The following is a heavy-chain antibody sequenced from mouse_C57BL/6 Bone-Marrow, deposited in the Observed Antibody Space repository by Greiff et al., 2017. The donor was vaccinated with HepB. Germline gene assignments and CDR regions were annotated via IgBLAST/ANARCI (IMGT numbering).Heavy chain of an antibody. D-gene: IGHD1-1*01. J-gene: IGHJ2*01. CDR1: GYTFTDYE. CDR3: TRTHYGSSGY. Sequence: LVESGAELVRPGASVTLSCKASGYTFTDYEMHWVKQTPVHGLEWIGAIDPETGGTAYNQKFKGKAILTADKSSSTAYMELRSLTSEDSAVYYCTRTHYGSSGYWGQGTTLTVSS. CDR2: IDPETGGT. V-gene: IGHV1-15*01.